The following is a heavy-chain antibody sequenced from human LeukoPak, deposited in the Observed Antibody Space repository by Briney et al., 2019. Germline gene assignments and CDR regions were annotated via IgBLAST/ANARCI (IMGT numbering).Heavy chain of an antibody. Sequence: PGGSLRLSCAASGFTFSAYSMNWVRQAPGKGLEWVSSNGTRDSHIHYADSLKGRFTISRDNAANSLYLQMSSLRAEDTAVYYCARGWVTVPFDIWGQGTLVAVSS. CDR1: GFTFSAYS. D-gene: IGHD2-21*02. CDR2: NGTRDSHI. CDR3: ARGWVTVPFDI. V-gene: IGHV3-21*01. J-gene: IGHJ3*02.